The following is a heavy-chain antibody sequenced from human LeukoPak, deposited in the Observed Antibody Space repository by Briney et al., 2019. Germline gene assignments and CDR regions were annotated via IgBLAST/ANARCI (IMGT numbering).Heavy chain of an antibody. CDR3: ARSVEGYCRGGSCYSYSYYMDV. CDR1: GGSISSHY. V-gene: IGHV4-59*11. Sequence: SETLSLTCTVSGGSISSHYWSWIRQPPGKGLECIGYIYYSGSANYNPSLKSRVTISVDTSKNQFSLKLSSVTAADTAVYYCARSVEGYCRGGSCYSYSYYMDVWGKGTTVTVSS. D-gene: IGHD2-15*01. J-gene: IGHJ6*03. CDR2: IYYSGSA.